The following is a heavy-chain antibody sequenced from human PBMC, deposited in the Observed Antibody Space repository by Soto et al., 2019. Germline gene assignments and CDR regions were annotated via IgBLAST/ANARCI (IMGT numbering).Heavy chain of an antibody. J-gene: IGHJ4*02. Sequence: SQTLSLTCAISGDSVSSNSATWNWIRQSPSRGLEWLGRTYYKSKWHNNYEVSVKSRITINPDTSKNQFSLQLKSVTPEDTAVYYCAGGTDYPDYWGQGTLVTVSS. V-gene: IGHV6-1*01. CDR2: TYYKSKWHN. CDR3: AGGTDYPDY. D-gene: IGHD4-17*01. CDR1: GDSVSSNSAT.